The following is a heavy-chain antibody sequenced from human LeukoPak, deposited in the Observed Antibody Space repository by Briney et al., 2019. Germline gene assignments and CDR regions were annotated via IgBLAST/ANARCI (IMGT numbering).Heavy chain of an antibody. Sequence: SETLSLTCAVYGGSFSGYYWSWIRQPPGKGLEWIGEINHSGSTNYNPSLKSRVTISVDTSKNQFPLKLSSVTAADTAVYYCARGVSSHFDYWGQGTLVTVSS. D-gene: IGHD6-6*01. CDR3: ARGVSSHFDY. J-gene: IGHJ4*02. CDR1: GGSFSGYY. V-gene: IGHV4-34*01. CDR2: INHSGST.